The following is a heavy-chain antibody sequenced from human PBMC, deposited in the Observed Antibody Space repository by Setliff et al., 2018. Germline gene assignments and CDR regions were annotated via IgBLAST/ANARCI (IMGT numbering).Heavy chain of an antibody. J-gene: IGHJ4*01. D-gene: IGHD4-17*01. CDR1: GYTFTVYT. CDR2: INTKTGDP. V-gene: IGHV7-4-1*02. Sequence: ASVKVSCKVSGYTFTVYTMNWVRQAPGQGLEWMGWINTKTGDPSYAQGYTGRFAFSLDTSVNSAYLDISTLMTEDTAIYYCARADHLVTTTFDYWGQGTLVTVSS. CDR3: ARADHLVTTTFDY.